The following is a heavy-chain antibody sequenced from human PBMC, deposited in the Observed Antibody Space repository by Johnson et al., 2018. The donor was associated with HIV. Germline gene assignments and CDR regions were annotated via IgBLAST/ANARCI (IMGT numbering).Heavy chain of an antibody. CDR1: GFTFDDYG. V-gene: IGHV3-NL1*01. J-gene: IGHJ3*01. D-gene: IGHD1-26*01. CDR2: IYSGGST. CDR3: AKDRSMDDAFDV. Sequence: QVQLVESGGGVVRPGGSLRLSCVASGFTFDDYGMTWVRQAPGKGLEWVSVIYSGGSTYYADSVKGRFTISRDNSKNKLYLQMNSLRAEDTAVYYCAKDRSMDDAFDVWGQGTMVTVSS.